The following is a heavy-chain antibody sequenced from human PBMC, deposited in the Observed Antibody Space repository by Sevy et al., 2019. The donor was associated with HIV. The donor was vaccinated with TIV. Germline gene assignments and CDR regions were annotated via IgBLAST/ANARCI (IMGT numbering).Heavy chain of an antibody. Sequence: ASVKVSCMDSGGTLSSYALSWVRQAPGQGLEWMGGIVPLFGTTNYAPNLQGRVTITADESTSTAYMDLSSLRSEDTAVYYCARGGYSYGYQAFDIWGQGTMVTVSS. CDR1: GGTLSSYA. J-gene: IGHJ3*02. D-gene: IGHD5-18*01. V-gene: IGHV1-69*13. CDR3: ARGGYSYGYQAFDI. CDR2: IVPLFGTT.